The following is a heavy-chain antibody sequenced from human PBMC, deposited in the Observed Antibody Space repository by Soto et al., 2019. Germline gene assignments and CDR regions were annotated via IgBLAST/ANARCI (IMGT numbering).Heavy chain of an antibody. D-gene: IGHD4-17*01. CDR3: ARATTVTTASAFDI. CDR2: ISPYNGNT. V-gene: IGHV1-18*01. CDR1: GYMFTGYG. Sequence: ASVKVSCKASGYMFTGYGITWVRQAPGQGLEWMGWISPYNGNTNYAQRFQDRVTTTTDTSTSTAYMELRSLRSDDTAVYYCARATTVTTASAFDIWGQGTMVTVSS. J-gene: IGHJ3*02.